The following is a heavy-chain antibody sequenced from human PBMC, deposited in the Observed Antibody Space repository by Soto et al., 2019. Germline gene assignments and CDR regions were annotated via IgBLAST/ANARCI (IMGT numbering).Heavy chain of an antibody. V-gene: IGHV4-59*01. CDR1: GGSISSYY. Sequence: SETLSLTCTVSGGSISSYYWSWSRQPPGKGLEWIGYIYYSGSTNYNPSLKSRVTISVDTSKNQFSLKLSSVTAADTAVYYCARADPYGSGSYYFDYWGQGTLVTVSS. CDR3: ARADPYGSGSYYFDY. D-gene: IGHD3-10*01. CDR2: IYYSGST. J-gene: IGHJ4*02.